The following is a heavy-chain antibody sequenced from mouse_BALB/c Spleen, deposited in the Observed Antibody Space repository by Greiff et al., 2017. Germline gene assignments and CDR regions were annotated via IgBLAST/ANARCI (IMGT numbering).Heavy chain of an antibody. V-gene: IGHV1-4*01. D-gene: IGHD2-4*01. CDR3: ARGLRPAMDY. J-gene: IGHJ4*01. CDR2: INPSSGYT. CDR1: GYTFTSYT. Sequence: QVQLKESGAELARPGASVKMSCKASGYTFTSYTMHWVKQRPGQGLEWIGYINPSSGYTNYNQKFKDKATLTADTSSSTAYMQLSSLTSEDSAVYYCARGLRPAMDYWGQGTSVTVSS.